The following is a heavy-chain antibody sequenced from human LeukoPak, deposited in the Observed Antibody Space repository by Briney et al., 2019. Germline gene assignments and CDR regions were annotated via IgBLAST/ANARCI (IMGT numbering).Heavy chain of an antibody. CDR2: IYHTGST. V-gene: IGHV4-38-2*02. J-gene: IGHJ4*02. Sequence: TQPLPCTVSGYFISSGYYWGWIRQAPGKGLGWIGSIYHTGSTHYIPSLKRRASISVDTSKNQFFLTLSSVTAADTAVCYCARGYYDSIGYTADFDYWGQGTLVTVSS. CDR1: GYFISSGYY. CDR3: ARGYYDSIGYTADFDY. D-gene: IGHD3-22*01.